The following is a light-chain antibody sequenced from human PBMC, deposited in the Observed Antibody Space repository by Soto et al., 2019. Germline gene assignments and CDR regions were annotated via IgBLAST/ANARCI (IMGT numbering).Light chain of an antibody. Sequence: EIVLTQSPGTLSLSPGERATLSCRASQSVRNNYLAWYQQRPGQAPRLLIYAASSRATGIPDRFSGSGSGTDFTLTISRLEPEDFAVYYCRQYGTSPRTFGQGTKVEIK. CDR1: QSVRNNY. V-gene: IGKV3-20*01. J-gene: IGKJ1*01. CDR2: AAS. CDR3: RQYGTSPRT.